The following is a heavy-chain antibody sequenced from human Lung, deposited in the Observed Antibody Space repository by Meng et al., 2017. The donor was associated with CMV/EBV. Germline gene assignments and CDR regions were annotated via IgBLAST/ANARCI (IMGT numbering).Heavy chain of an antibody. CDR1: GGSTSSSSYY. CDR2: VVYSGTT. Sequence: PGHGLVKPSRTLSLTGTVSGGSTSSSSYYWAWIRQPPGEGLEWIGSVVYSGTTYYTSSLKSRVSISVDTSKNQFPLKLSSVTAADTAVYYCARHHHPPTFDYWGQGTLVTVSS. D-gene: IGHD1-14*01. J-gene: IGHJ4*02. CDR3: ARHHHPPTFDY. V-gene: IGHV4-39*01.